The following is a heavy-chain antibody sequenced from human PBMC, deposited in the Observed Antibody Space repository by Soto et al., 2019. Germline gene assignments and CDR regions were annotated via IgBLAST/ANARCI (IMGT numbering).Heavy chain of an antibody. D-gene: IGHD1-1*01. CDR3: ARDGNWRLDY. J-gene: IGHJ4*02. CDR1: GGTFSSYA. Sequence: SVKVSCKASGGTFSSYAISWVRQAPGQGLEWMGGIIPIFGTANYAQKFQGRVTITADESTSTAYMHLNSVTAEDTAVYYCARDGNWRLDYWGQGVLVTVSS. CDR2: IIPIFGTA. V-gene: IGHV1-69*13.